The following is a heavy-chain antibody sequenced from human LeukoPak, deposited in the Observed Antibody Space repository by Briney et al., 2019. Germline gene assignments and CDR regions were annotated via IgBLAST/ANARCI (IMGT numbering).Heavy chain of an antibody. V-gene: IGHV4-59*01. CDR1: GGSIGSYY. CDR3: ARSRPGGGYQFDY. D-gene: IGHD5-12*01. Sequence: SETLSLTCTVSGGSIGSYYWSWIRQPPGKGLEWIGYIYYSGGTNYNPSLKSRVTMSVDTSKNQFSLKPSSVTAADTAVYYCARSRPGGGYQFDYWGQGTLVTVSS. J-gene: IGHJ4*02. CDR2: IYYSGGT.